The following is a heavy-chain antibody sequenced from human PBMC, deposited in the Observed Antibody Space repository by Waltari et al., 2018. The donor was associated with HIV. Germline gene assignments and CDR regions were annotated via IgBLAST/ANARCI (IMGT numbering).Heavy chain of an antibody. CDR2: IYYSGST. CDR3: ARRHVDTALVRWGLDD. CDR1: GGSISRRSYF. J-gene: IGHJ4*02. V-gene: IGHV4-39*01. Sequence: QLPLQESGPGLVKPSETLSLTCTVSGGSISRRSYFWGWIRQPPGKGLEWIGSIYYSGSTYYNPSLKSRVTISVDTPKNQFSLILSSVTAADTAVYYCARRHVDTALVRWGLDDWGQGTLVTVSS. D-gene: IGHD5-18*01.